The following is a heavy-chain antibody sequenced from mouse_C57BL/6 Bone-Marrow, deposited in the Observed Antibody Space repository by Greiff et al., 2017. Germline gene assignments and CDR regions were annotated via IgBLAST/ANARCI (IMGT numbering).Heavy chain of an antibody. CDR2: ISSGGSYT. CDR1: GFTFSSYG. CDR3: ARHRLRSPFDY. V-gene: IGHV5-6*02. J-gene: IGHJ2*01. Sequence: VKLVESGGDLVKPGGSLKLSCAASGFTFSSYGMSWVRQTPDKRLEWVATISSGGSYTYYPDSVKGRFTISRDNAKNTLYLQMSSLKSEDTAMYYCARHRLRSPFDYWGQGTTLTVSS. D-gene: IGHD1-1*01.